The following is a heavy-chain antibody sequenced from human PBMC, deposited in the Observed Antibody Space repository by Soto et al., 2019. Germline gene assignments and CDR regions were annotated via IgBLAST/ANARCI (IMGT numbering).Heavy chain of an antibody. CDR1: GYTFTSYY. D-gene: IGHD3-3*01. Sequence: ASVKVSCKASGYTFTSYYMHWVRQAPGQGXEWMGIINPSGGSTSYAQKFQGRVTMTRDTSTSTVYMELSSLRSEDTAVYYCARDYDFWSDYYYNWFDPWGQGTLVTVSS. CDR2: INPSGGST. CDR3: ARDYDFWSDYYYNWFDP. V-gene: IGHV1-46*01. J-gene: IGHJ5*02.